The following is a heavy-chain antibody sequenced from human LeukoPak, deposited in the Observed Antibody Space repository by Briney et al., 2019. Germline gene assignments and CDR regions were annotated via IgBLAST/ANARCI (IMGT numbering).Heavy chain of an antibody. CDR2: NYQRGST. CDR1: GFTFHSYAM. Sequence: GTLRLSCAASGFTFHSYAMSWVRQPPGKGLEWIGENYQRGSTNYNPSPKSRVTISVDQSQNQFSLKLSSVTAADTAVYYCARDGGSGMTTVTSKGYYFAYWGQGTLVTVSS. J-gene: IGHJ4*02. CDR3: ARDGGSGMTTVTSKGYYFAY. V-gene: IGHV4-4*02. D-gene: IGHD4-17*01.